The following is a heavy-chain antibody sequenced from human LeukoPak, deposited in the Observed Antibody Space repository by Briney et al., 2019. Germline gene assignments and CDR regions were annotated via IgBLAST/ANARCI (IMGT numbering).Heavy chain of an antibody. CDR2: INPNSGGT. V-gene: IGHV1-2*02. CDR1: GYTFTNYG. J-gene: IGHJ4*02. Sequence: ASVRVSSKASGYTFTNYGISWVRQAPGQGLEWMGWINPNSGGTNYAQKFQGRVTMTRDTSISTAYMELSRLRSDDTAVYYCARDRLNYGGPQGYFDYWGQGTLVTVSS. CDR3: ARDRLNYGGPQGYFDY. D-gene: IGHD4-23*01.